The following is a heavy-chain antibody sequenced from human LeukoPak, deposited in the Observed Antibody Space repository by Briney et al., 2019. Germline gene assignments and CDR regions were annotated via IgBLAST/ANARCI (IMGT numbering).Heavy chain of an antibody. J-gene: IGHJ6*03. Sequence: PSETLSLTCTVSGGSISSYYWSWIRQPPGKGLEWIGYIYTSGSTNYNPSLKSRVTISVDTSKNQFSLKLSSVTAADTAVYYCARHGVPSAAAGRYYYYYYYMDVWGKGTTVTVSS. CDR1: GGSISSYY. CDR3: ARHGVPSAAAGRYYYYYYYMDV. V-gene: IGHV4-4*09. D-gene: IGHD6-13*01. CDR2: IYTSGST.